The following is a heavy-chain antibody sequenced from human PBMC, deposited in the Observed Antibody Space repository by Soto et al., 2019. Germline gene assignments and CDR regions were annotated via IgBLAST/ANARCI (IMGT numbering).Heavy chain of an antibody. CDR2: ISYDGSNK. J-gene: IGHJ4*02. Sequence: PGGSLRLSCAASGFTFSSYAMHWVRQAPGKGLEWVAVISYDGSNKYYADSVKGRFTISRDNSKNTLYLQMNSLRAEDTAVYYCARVHPSITMIVVVFVLDYSGQGTLVIGSS. CDR3: ARVHPSITMIVVVFVLDY. V-gene: IGHV3-30-3*01. CDR1: GFTFSSYA. D-gene: IGHD3-22*01.